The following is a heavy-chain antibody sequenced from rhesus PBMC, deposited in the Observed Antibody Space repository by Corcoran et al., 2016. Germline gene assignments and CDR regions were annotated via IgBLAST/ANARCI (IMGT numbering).Heavy chain of an antibody. Sequence: QVQLVQSGAEVKKPGASGTLSCKASGYTFSSYSKNWARQAPGQGLEWMGWRNPSNGNTGYAQKFQGRVTLTRDTSKSTVYMEVSSLRSEDTDVYYGARGSYYFDYWGQGVLVTVSP. CDR3: ARGSYYFDY. CDR2: RNPSNGNT. V-gene: IGHV1-200*01. D-gene: IGHD2-15*01. CDR1: GYTFSSYS. J-gene: IGHJ4*01.